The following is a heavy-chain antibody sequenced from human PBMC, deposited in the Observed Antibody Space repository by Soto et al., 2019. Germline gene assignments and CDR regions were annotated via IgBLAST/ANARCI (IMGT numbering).Heavy chain of an antibody. V-gene: IGHV4-59*01. J-gene: IGHJ5*02. Sequence: SVTLSLTCSVSGGSISGFYWTWIRQPPGKGLEWIGYIHDSGSTNYNPALESRVSISVDTSKNELSLKLSSVTAADTAMYYCARVVRDSWSDCPTNNWLDPWGQGTLVTVAS. CDR2: IHDSGST. CDR1: GGSISGFY. D-gene: IGHD3-3*01. CDR3: ARVVRDSWSDCPTNNWLDP.